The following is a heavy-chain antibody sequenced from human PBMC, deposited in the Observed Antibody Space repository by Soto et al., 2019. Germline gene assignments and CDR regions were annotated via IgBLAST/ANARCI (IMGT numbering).Heavy chain of an antibody. V-gene: IGHV4-59*01. CDR1: GGSISNFY. CDR3: ARYNSYAIDY. J-gene: IGHJ4*02. D-gene: IGHD2-8*01. Sequence: SETLSLTCTVSGGSISNFYWSWIRQPPGKGLEWIGYISYSGTTNYNPSLASRVTLSVDTSKNQFSLKMTSVTAADRAMYFCARYNSYAIDYWGRGTLVTVSS. CDR2: ISYSGTT.